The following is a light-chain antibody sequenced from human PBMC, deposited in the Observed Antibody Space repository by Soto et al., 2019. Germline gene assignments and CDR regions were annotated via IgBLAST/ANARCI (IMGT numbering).Light chain of an antibody. Sequence: QAVVTQPPSVSGAPGQRVSISCTGSTSNIGAPYDVHWYQHLPGTAPKLLIYGDNNRPSGVPDRFSGSKSGTSASLAITRLQAEDEADYYCSSYTSSSTLVFGTGTKLTVL. J-gene: IGLJ1*01. CDR2: GDN. CDR1: TSNIGAPYD. CDR3: SSYTSSSTLV. V-gene: IGLV1-40*01.